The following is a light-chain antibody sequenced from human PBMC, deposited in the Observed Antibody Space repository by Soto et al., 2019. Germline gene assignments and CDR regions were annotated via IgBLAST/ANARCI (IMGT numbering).Light chain of an antibody. Sequence: EIVLTQSPGTLSLSPGERATLSCRASQSVSSRSFAWYQQKPGQAPRLLFYGASIRATGIPDRFSGSGSGTDFTLTVSRLEPEDFAVYYCQHYGTSPLTFGGGTKVEIK. V-gene: IGKV3-20*01. CDR3: QHYGTSPLT. CDR1: QSVSSRS. CDR2: GAS. J-gene: IGKJ4*01.